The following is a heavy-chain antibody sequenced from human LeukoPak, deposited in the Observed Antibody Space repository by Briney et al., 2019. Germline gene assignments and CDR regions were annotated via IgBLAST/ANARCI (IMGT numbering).Heavy chain of an antibody. D-gene: IGHD3-22*01. CDR2: IYYSGST. Sequence: SETLSLTCTVSGGSIRSSSYFWGWIRQPPGKGLEWIGIIYYSGSTFYHPSLKSRVTISVDTSKNQLSLKVTSVTAADTAVYFCARRRGGALISQIFDYWGQGTLVTVSS. CDR3: ARRRGGALISQIFDY. CDR1: GGSIRSSSYF. J-gene: IGHJ4*02. V-gene: IGHV4-39*01.